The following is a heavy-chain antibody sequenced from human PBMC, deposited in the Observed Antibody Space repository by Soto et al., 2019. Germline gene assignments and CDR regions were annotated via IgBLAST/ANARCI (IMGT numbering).Heavy chain of an antibody. J-gene: IGHJ4*02. CDR3: ARVRAYGDYFSGQAVDY. D-gene: IGHD4-17*01. Sequence: QVQLQQWGAGLLKPSETLSLTCAVYGGSFSGYYWSWIRQPPGKGLEWIGEINHSGSTNYNPSLQCRVTISVDTSKNQFSLKLSSVTSAVTVVYYCARVRAYGDYFSGQAVDYWGQGTLVTVSS. V-gene: IGHV4-34*01. CDR1: GGSFSGYY. CDR2: INHSGST.